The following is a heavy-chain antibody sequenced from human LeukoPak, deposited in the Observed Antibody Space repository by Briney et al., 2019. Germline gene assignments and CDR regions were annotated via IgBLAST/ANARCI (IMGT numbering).Heavy chain of an antibody. Sequence: ASVKVSCKASGYTFTSYDINWVRQATGQGLEWMEWMNPNSGNTGYAQKFQGRVTMTRNTSISTAYMELSSLRSEDTAVYYCARATGGTIFGVVIGHYYYYMDVWGKGTTVTVSS. D-gene: IGHD3-3*01. V-gene: IGHV1-8*01. J-gene: IGHJ6*03. CDR1: GYTFTSYD. CDR2: MNPNSGNT. CDR3: ARATGGTIFGVVIGHYYYYMDV.